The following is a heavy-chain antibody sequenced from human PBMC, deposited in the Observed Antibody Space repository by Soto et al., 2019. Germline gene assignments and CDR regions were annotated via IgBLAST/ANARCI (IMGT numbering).Heavy chain of an antibody. CDR2: ISSDGGDK. Sequence: QVQLVESGGGVVQPGRSPRLSCAASGFTFSNFGMHWVRQAPGKGLEWVAAISSDGGDKYYSHSVKDRFTISRDNSKNTLFLQMNSLRVEDTAVYYCVKGSEVARQELDQWGQGILVTVSS. CDR3: VKGSEVARQELDQ. CDR1: GFTFSNFG. D-gene: IGHD2-15*01. V-gene: IGHV3-30*18. J-gene: IGHJ4*02.